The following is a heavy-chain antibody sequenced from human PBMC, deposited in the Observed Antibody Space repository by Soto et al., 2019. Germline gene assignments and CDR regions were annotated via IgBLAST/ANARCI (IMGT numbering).Heavy chain of an antibody. D-gene: IGHD5-18*01. CDR1: GCTCSSDA. J-gene: IGHJ4*02. CDR3: AKARSSRYSHGPFDY. V-gene: IGHV3-23*01. CDR2: ISGSRGST. Sequence: GGTLTLSCAVSGCTCSSDAISWVLQAPRKALDLVPAISGSRGSTYHGDYERRRFTISRDNSKHTQNLQMNSLRAEDTAVYYCAKARSSRYSHGPFDYWGQGTLVTVAS.